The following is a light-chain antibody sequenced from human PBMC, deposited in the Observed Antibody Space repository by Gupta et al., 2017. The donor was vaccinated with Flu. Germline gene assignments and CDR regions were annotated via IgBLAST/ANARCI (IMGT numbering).Light chain of an antibody. J-gene: IGLJ2*01. CDR3: SSYTGSDTLV. CDR2: VVT. CDR1: SSDVGAYNY. Sequence: SITISCTGTSSDVGAYNYVSWYQQHPGQAPKLLIYVVTKRPSGVSDRFSDSKSGNTASLTISGLQAEEEADYYCSSYTGSDTLVFGGGTKLTVL. V-gene: IGLV2-14*01.